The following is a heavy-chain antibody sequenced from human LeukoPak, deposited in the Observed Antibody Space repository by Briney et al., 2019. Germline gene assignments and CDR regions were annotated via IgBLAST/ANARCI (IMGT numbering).Heavy chain of an antibody. CDR3: ARRRLRLGELSPPGAFDI. Sequence: ASVKVSCKASGGTFTSYAISWVRQAPGQGLEWMGGIIPIFGTANYAQKFQGRVTITADESTSTAYMELSSLRSEDTAVYYCARRRLRLGELSPPGAFDIWGQGTMVTVSS. V-gene: IGHV1-69*13. CDR1: GGTFTSYA. D-gene: IGHD3-16*02. J-gene: IGHJ3*02. CDR2: IIPIFGTA.